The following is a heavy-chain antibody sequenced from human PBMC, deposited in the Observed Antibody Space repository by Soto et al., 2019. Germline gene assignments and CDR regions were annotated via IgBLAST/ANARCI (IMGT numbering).Heavy chain of an antibody. CDR2: ISYDGSNK. J-gene: IGHJ4*02. CDR3: ARAVGLLLDY. CDR1: GFTFSSYA. V-gene: IGHV3-30-3*01. Sequence: QVQLVESGGGVVQPGRSLRLSCAASGFTFSSYAMHWVRQAPGKGLEWVAVISYDGSNKYYADSVKGRFTISRDISKNTLYLQRNSTGAEDTVLYYCARAVGLLLDYWGQGTLVTVSS. D-gene: IGHD1-26*01.